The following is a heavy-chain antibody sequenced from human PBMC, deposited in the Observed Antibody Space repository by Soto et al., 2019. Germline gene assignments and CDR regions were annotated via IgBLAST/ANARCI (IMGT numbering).Heavy chain of an antibody. CDR3: ARPQDCSGGSCNRGNWFDP. D-gene: IGHD2-15*01. J-gene: IGHJ5*02. V-gene: IGHV4-39*01. CDR1: GGSISSSSYY. Sequence: KPSETLSLTCTVSGGSISSSSYYWGWIRQPPGKGLEWIGSIYYSGSTYYNPSLKSRVTISVDTSKNQFSLKLSSVTAADTAVYYCARPQDCSGGSCNRGNWFDPWGQGTLVTVSS. CDR2: IYYSGST.